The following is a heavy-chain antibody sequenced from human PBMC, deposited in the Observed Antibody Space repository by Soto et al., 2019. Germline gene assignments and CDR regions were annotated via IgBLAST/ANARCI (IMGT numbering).Heavy chain of an antibody. V-gene: IGHV4-39*01. CDR1: GGSIINRTFY. Sequence: PSETLSLTCTVSGGSIINRTFYWSWLRQPPGKGLEFIGSFYYSGGTYYQPSLKGRVTISVDTSKNRFSLIVTSVTAADTAVYYCVRQLLNLDNWGPGILVT. CDR2: FYYSGGT. J-gene: IGHJ4*02. CDR3: VRQLLNLDN. D-gene: IGHD1-26*01.